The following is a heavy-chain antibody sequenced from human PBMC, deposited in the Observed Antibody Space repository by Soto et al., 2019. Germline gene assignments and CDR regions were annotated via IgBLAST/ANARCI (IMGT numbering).Heavy chain of an antibody. CDR2: INPSGGST. D-gene: IGHD2-15*01. CDR3: ARLKGYCSGGSCYAEAFDI. V-gene: IGHV1-46*01. J-gene: IGHJ3*02. Sequence: ASVKVSCKASGYTFTSYYMRWVRQAPGQGLEWMGIINPSGGSTSYAQKFQGRVTMTRDTSTSTVYMELSSLRSEDTAVYYYARLKGYCSGGSCYAEAFDIWGQGTMVTVSS. CDR1: GYTFTSYY.